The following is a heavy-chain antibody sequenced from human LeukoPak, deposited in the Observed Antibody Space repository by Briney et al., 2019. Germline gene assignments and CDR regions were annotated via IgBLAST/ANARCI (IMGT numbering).Heavy chain of an antibody. J-gene: IGHJ6*03. CDR2: IYYSGST. D-gene: IGHD6-13*01. CDR3: ARDGSSWYGYYYYYMDV. CDR1: GGSISSSSYY. Sequence: SETLSLTCTVSGGSISSSSYYWGWIRQPPGKGLEWIGSIYYSGSTSYNPSLKSRVTISVDTSKNQFSLKLSSVTAADTAVYYCARDGSSWYGYYYYYMDVWGKGTTVTVSS. V-gene: IGHV4-39*07.